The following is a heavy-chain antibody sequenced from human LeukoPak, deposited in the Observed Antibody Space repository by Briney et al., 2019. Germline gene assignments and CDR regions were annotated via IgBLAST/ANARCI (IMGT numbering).Heavy chain of an antibody. V-gene: IGHV4-59*01. D-gene: IGHD2-15*01. Sequence: SETLSLTCTVSGGSISNYYWSWIRQPPGKGLEWIAYINYSGSTNYNPSLKSRVTISVDTSKNHFSLTLSSVTAADTAVYYCARAGGYCSGGSCQTLGYWGQGTLVTVSS. CDR2: INYSGST. CDR1: GGSISNYY. J-gene: IGHJ4*02. CDR3: ARAGGYCSGGSCQTLGY.